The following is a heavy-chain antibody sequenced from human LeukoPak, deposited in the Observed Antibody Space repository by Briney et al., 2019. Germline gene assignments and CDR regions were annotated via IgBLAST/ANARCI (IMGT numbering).Heavy chain of an antibody. CDR1: GFIVSSNY. CDR2: IYSGGTT. J-gene: IGHJ3*02. D-gene: IGHD4-17*01. V-gene: IGHV3-53*01. Sequence: PGGSLRLSCSASGFIVSSNYMSWVRRAPEKGLEWVSVIYSGGTTYYADSVKGRFTISRDNSNNTLYLQMNSLRAEDTAVYYCARGPVNRFEIWGQGTMVTVSS. CDR3: ARGPVNRFEI.